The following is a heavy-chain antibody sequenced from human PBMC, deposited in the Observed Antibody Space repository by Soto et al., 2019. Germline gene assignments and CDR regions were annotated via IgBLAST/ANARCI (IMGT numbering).Heavy chain of an antibody. V-gene: IGHV3-23*01. CDR3: AKGSTRYSTGWWPFDY. Sequence: GGSLRLSCAASGFTFSSYAMSWVRQAPGKGLEWVSAISGSGGSTYYADSVKGRFTISRDNSKNTLYLQMNSLRAEDTAVYYCAKGSTRYSTGWWPFDYWGQGTLVTVSS. D-gene: IGHD6-19*01. J-gene: IGHJ4*02. CDR1: GFTFSSYA. CDR2: ISGSGGST.